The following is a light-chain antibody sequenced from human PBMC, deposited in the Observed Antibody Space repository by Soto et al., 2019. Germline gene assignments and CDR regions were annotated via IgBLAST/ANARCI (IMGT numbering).Light chain of an antibody. CDR2: GVS. CDR3: SSYTSSSSYV. J-gene: IGLJ1*01. Sequence: QSALTQPASVSGSPGQSITISSTGTSSDVGGYNSVSWYQQHPGKAPKLMIYGVSNRPSGVSNRFSGSKSGNTASLTISGLQAEDEAEDYCSSYTSSSSYVFGTGTKLTVL. CDR1: SSDVGGYNS. V-gene: IGLV2-14*01.